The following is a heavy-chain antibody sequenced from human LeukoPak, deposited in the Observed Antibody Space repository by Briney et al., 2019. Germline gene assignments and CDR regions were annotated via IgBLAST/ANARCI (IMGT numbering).Heavy chain of an antibody. CDR3: TRHSTTGY. CDR1: GFTFSGSA. J-gene: IGHJ4*02. CDR2: IRSKANSYAT. V-gene: IGHV3-73*01. Sequence: GGSLRLYCAASGFTFSGSAMHWVRQATGKGLEWVGRIRSKANSYATAYAASVKGRFTISRDDSKNTAYLQMNSLKTEDTAVYYCTRHSTTGYWGQGTLVTVSS. D-gene: IGHD1-26*01.